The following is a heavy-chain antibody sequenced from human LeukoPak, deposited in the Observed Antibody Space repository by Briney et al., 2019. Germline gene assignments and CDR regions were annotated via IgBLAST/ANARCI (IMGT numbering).Heavy chain of an antibody. CDR2: ISAYNGNT. D-gene: IGHD3-3*01. Sequence: ASVKVSCKASGYTFTSYGISWVRRAPGQGLEWMGWISAYNGNTNYAQKLQGRVTMTTDTSTSTAYMELRSLRSDDTAVYYCARVVGITIFGVVLRGYYYYGMDVWGQGTTVTVSS. CDR3: ARVVGITIFGVVLRGYYYYGMDV. V-gene: IGHV1-18*01. J-gene: IGHJ6*02. CDR1: GYTFTSYG.